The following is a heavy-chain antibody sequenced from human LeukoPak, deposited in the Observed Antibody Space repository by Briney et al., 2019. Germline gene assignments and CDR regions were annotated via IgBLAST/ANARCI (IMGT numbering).Heavy chain of an antibody. J-gene: IGHJ4*02. CDR1: GFTFSSYS. CDR2: ISSGSSTI. CDR3: ARGGEGLLDY. V-gene: IGHV3-48*02. Sequence: PGGSLRLSCAASGFTFSSYSMNGVRQAPGKGLEWVSYISSGSSTIHYADSMKGRFTISRDNAKNSLYLQMNSLRDEDTAVYYCARGGEGLLDYWGQGTLVTVSS. D-gene: IGHD2-21*01.